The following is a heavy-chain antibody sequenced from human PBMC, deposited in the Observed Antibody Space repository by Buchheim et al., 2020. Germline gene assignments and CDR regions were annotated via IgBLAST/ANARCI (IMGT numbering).Heavy chain of an antibody. D-gene: IGHD3-22*01. CDR2: IYYSGST. V-gene: IGHV4-59*01. J-gene: IGHJ4*02. Sequence: QVQLQESGPGLVKPSETLSLTCTVSGGSISSYYWSWIRQPPGKGLEWIGYIYYSGSTNYNPSLKSRVTISVDPSKNPFSLKLSSVTAADTAVYYCARAPWDYYDSSGYYYYFDYWGQGTL. CDR3: ARAPWDYYDSSGYYYYFDY. CDR1: GGSISSYY.